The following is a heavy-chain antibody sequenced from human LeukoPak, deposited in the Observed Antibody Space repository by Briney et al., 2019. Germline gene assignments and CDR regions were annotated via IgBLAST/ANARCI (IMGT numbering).Heavy chain of an antibody. CDR2: FYPGDSDI. CDR3: ARGGYCSSTSCPELNWFAS. J-gene: IGHJ5*01. Sequence: GESLKISCKASGYSFTSYWIGWVRQMPGKGLEGRGIFYPGDSDIRYSPSFEGQVAISADKSISTAYRQWSSLKASDTALYYCARGGYCSSTSCPELNWFASWGQGTLVTVSS. V-gene: IGHV5-51*01. CDR1: GYSFTSYW. D-gene: IGHD2-2*01.